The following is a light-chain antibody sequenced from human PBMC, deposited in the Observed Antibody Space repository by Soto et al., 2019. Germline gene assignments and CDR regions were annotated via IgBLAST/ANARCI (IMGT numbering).Light chain of an antibody. Sequence: DIQLTQSPSFLSASVGDRVTITCRASQGISSYLAWYQQKPGKAPKLLIYAASTLQSGVPSRFSGSRSGTEFTLTISSLQPEDFATYYCHQLNSYPITFGQGTRLEIK. J-gene: IGKJ5*01. CDR1: QGISSY. CDR2: AAS. V-gene: IGKV1-9*01. CDR3: HQLNSYPIT.